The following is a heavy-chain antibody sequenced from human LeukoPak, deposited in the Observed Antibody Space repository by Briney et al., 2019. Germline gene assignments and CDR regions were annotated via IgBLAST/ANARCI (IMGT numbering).Heavy chain of an antibody. CDR2: IYSGGNT. Sequence: GGSLRLSCAASGFTVSSNYMSWVRQAPGKELEWVSVIYSGGNTYYADSVKGRFTISRDNSNNTLYLQMNNLRPEDKAVYYCARDETHTGYFDYWGQGTLVTVSS. CDR3: ARDETHTGYFDY. CDR1: GFTVSSNY. V-gene: IGHV3-66*02. J-gene: IGHJ4*02.